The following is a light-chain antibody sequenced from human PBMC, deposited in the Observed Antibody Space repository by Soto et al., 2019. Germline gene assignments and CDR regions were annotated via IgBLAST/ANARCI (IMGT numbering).Light chain of an antibody. J-gene: IGLJ1*01. CDR1: SSDVGGYNS. V-gene: IGLV2-14*01. CDR2: EVT. Sequence: QSVLTQPASVSGSPGQSITISCTGTSSDVGGYNSVSWYQQHPGKAPKLVIYEVTNRPSGISNRFSGSKSGNTASLTISGLQAEDEVDYYRSSYTSSSTRVFGTGTKSPS. CDR3: SSYTSSSTRV.